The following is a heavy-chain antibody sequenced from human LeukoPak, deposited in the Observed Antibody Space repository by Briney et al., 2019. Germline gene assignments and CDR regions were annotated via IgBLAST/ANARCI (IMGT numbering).Heavy chain of an antibody. CDR2: ISWNSGSI. V-gene: IGHV3-9*01. CDR3: AKDRGYSYDGVDY. J-gene: IGHJ4*02. CDR1: GFTFDDYA. Sequence: SLRLSCAASGFTFDDYAMHWVRQAPGKGLEWVSGISWNSGSIGYADSVKGRFTISRDNAKNSLYLQMNSLRAEDTALYYCAKDRGYSYDGVDYWGQGTLVTVSS. D-gene: IGHD5-18*01.